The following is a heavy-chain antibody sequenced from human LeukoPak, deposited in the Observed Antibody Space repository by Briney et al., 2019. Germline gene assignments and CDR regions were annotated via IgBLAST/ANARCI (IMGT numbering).Heavy chain of an antibody. CDR3: SRIKATVASFKFDF. Sequence: SETLSLTCTVSGGSISSSSYYWGWIRQPPGKGLEWIGSIYYSGSTYYNPSLKSRVTISVDTSKNQFSLKLSSVTAADTAVYYCSRIKATVASFKFDFWGQGTLVTVSS. CDR2: IYYSGST. CDR1: GGSISSSSYY. J-gene: IGHJ4*02. V-gene: IGHV4-39*01. D-gene: IGHD4-23*01.